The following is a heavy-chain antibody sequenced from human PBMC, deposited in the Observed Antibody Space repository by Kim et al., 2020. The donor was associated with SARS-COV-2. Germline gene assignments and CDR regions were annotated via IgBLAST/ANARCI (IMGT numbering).Heavy chain of an antibody. CDR1: GFTFSSYS. V-gene: IGHV3-21*04. D-gene: IGHD1-26*01. J-gene: IGHJ6*01. CDR3: ARDQALVWELLRYYGMDA. Sequence: GGSLRLSCAASGFTFSSYSMNWVRQAPGKGLEWVSSISSSSSYIYYADSVKGRFTISRDNAKNSLYLQMNSLRAEDTAVYYCARDQALVWELLRYYGMDAWGQGTTVTVSS. CDR2: ISSSSSYI.